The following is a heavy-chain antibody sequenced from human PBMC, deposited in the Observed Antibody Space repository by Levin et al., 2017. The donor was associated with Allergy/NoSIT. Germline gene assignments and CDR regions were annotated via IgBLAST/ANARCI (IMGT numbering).Heavy chain of an antibody. V-gene: IGHV3-30-3*01. D-gene: IGHD6-19*01. J-gene: IGHJ4*02. CDR3: AREGYTSGYCGAFDN. Sequence: TGGSLRLSCATSGIAFSMSIMHWVRQAPGKGLEWVAGMSFDGFSKYYGDSVKGRFTISRDDSRNTVYLEMNSLRDEDTALYFCAREGYTSGYCGAFDNWGQGTLVTVSS. CDR1: GIAFSMSI. CDR2: MSFDGFSK.